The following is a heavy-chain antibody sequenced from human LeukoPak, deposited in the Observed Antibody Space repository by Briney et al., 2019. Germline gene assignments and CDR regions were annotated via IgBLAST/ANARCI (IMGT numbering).Heavy chain of an antibody. V-gene: IGHV4-59*11. CDR2: IYYSGST. CDR1: GGSISSHY. J-gene: IGHJ5*02. Sequence: SETLSLTCTVSGGSISSHYWIWIRQPPGKGLEYIGDIYYSGSTNYNPSLKSRVTISVDTSKNQFSLKLSSVSAADTAVYYCARSPLGGAAAGTNWFDPWGQGTLVTVSS. D-gene: IGHD6-13*01. CDR3: ARSPLGGAAAGTNWFDP.